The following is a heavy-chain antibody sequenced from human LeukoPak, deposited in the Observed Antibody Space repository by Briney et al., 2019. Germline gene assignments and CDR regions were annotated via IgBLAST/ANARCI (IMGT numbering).Heavy chain of an antibody. Sequence: ASVKVSCKVSGYIFTELAMYWVRQAPGKGLEWMGGSDPEDGEIIYAQKFQGRVTMTEDTSTDTAYMELSSLRSDDTAVYYCARDRKPRITMVRGVIGYMDVWGKGTTVTISS. D-gene: IGHD3-10*01. J-gene: IGHJ6*03. V-gene: IGHV1-24*01. CDR1: GYIFTELA. CDR2: SDPEDGEI. CDR3: ARDRKPRITMVRGVIGYMDV.